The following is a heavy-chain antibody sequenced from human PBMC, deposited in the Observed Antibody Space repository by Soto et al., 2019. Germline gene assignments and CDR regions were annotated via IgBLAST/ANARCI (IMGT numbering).Heavy chain of an antibody. CDR3: TTPGSTEADDYIWGSYPDRADY. CDR2: IKSKTDGGTT. V-gene: IGHV3-15*01. Sequence: GESLKISCAASGFTFSNAWMSWVRQAPGKGLEWVGRIKSKTDGGTTDYAAPVKGRFTIPRDDSKNTLYLQMNSLKTEDTAVYYCTTPGSTEADDYIWGSYPDRADYWGQGTLVTVSS. CDR1: GFTFSNAW. J-gene: IGHJ4*02. D-gene: IGHD3-16*02.